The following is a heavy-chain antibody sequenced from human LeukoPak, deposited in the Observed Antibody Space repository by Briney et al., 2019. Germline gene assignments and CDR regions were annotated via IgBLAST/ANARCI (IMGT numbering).Heavy chain of an antibody. CDR3: ARRILCWPGGYFDY. V-gene: IGHV4-34*01. CDR1: GGSFSGYY. CDR2: INHSGST. D-gene: IGHD2-21*01. J-gene: IGHJ4*02. Sequence: KSSETLSLTCAVYGGSFSGYYWSWIRQPPGKWLEWIGEINHSGSTNYNPSLKSRVTISVDTSKNQFSLKLSSVTAADTAVYYCARRILCWPGGYFDYWGQGTLVTVSS.